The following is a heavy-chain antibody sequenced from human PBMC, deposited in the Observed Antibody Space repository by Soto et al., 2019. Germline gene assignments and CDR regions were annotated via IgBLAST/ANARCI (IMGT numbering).Heavy chain of an antibody. CDR1: GYSFTSYW. D-gene: IGHD3-22*01. CDR2: IDPIDSYT. J-gene: IGHJ4*02. V-gene: IGHV5-10-1*01. CDR3: ASFYYFYSSDYFFPFDY. Sequence: GESLKISCKGSGYSFTSYWISWVRQMPGKSLEWMGRIDPIDSYTKYSPSFQGHVTISADKSISTAYLQWSSLKATDTAMYYCASFYYFYSSDYFFPFDYWGQGTLVTVSS.